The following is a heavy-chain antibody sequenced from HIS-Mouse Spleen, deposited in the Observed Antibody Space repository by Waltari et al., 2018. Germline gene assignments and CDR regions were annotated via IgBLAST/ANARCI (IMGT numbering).Heavy chain of an antibody. CDR3: AREIPYSSSWYDWYFDL. V-gene: IGHV4-39*07. J-gene: IGHJ2*01. CDR1: GGSISSRSSS. Sequence: QLQLQESGPGLVKPSETLSLTCTVSGGSISSRSSSSAWIRQPPGKGLEWIGSIYYSGSTYYNPSLKSRVTISVDTSKNQFSLKLSSVTAADTAVYYCAREIPYSSSWYDWYFDLWGRGTLVTVSS. D-gene: IGHD6-13*01. CDR2: IYYSGST.